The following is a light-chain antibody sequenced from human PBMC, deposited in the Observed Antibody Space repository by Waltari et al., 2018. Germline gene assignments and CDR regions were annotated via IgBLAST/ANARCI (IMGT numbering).Light chain of an antibody. CDR3: QQLHSYPIT. Sequence: AIHLTQSPSSLSPSVGDRITITCRASQGISSALAWYQQKPGESPKFLIYDASSLQSGVPSRFSGSASGTDFTLTITSLQPEDFATYYCQQLHSYPITFGQGTRLEIK. J-gene: IGKJ5*01. CDR1: QGISSA. CDR2: DAS. V-gene: IGKV1-13*02.